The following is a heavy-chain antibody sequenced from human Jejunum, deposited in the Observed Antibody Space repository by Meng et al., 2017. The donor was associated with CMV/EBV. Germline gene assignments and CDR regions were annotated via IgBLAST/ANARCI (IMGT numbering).Heavy chain of an antibody. CDR2: VYWDDDK. CDR1: LTTGGMG. Sequence: LTTGGMGVGWIRQQPGKGLEWLALVYWDDDKRYNPSLGSRLSITRDTSKNQVVLTMTNMDPVDTATYYCARSGGSTWYQENNWFDPWGQGTLVTVSS. CDR3: ARSGGSTWYQENNWFDP. V-gene: IGHV2-5*02. J-gene: IGHJ5*02. D-gene: IGHD6-13*01.